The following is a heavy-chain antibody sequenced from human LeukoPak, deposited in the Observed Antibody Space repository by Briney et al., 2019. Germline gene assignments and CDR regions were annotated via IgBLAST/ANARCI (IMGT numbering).Heavy chain of an antibody. J-gene: IGHJ6*03. Sequence: PGGSLRLSCAASGFTVSSNYMSWVRQAPGKGLEWVSVIYSGGSTYYADSVKGRFTISRDNSKNTLYLQMNSLRAEDTAVYYCVLGSSWTDYYMDVWGKGTTVTVSS. V-gene: IGHV3-53*01. CDR2: IYSGGST. CDR1: GFTVSSNY. CDR3: VLGSSWTDYYMDV. D-gene: IGHD6-13*01.